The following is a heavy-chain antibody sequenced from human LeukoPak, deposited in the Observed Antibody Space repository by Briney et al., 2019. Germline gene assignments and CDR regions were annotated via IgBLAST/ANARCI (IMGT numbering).Heavy chain of an antibody. CDR1: GFTFSSYS. V-gene: IGHV3-21*01. Sequence: GGSLRLFCAASGFTFSSYSMNWVRQAPGKGLEWVSSISSSSSYIYYADSVKGRFTISRDNAKNSLYLQMNSLRAEDTAVYYCASRPEYNWNDGSFDYWGQGTLVTVSS. D-gene: IGHD1-1*01. CDR2: ISSSSSYI. J-gene: IGHJ4*02. CDR3: ASRPEYNWNDGSFDY.